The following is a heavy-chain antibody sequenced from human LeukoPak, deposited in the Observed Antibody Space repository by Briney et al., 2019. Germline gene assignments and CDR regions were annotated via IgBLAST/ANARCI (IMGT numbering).Heavy chain of an antibody. CDR2: ISSNSIYI. CDR1: GFTFSSYS. CDR3: AKDLPLAPFDY. V-gene: IGHV3-21*01. J-gene: IGHJ4*02. Sequence: GGSLRLSCAASGFTFSSYSMNWVRQAPGKGLEWVSSISSNSIYIYYADSVKGRFTISRDNAKNSLYLQINSLRAEDTAVYYCAKDLPLAPFDYWGQGTLVTVSS.